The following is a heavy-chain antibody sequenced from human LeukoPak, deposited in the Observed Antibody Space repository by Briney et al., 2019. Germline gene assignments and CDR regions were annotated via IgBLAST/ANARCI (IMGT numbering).Heavy chain of an antibody. V-gene: IGHV3-30*18. J-gene: IGHJ4*02. CDR3: AKSLSPSWALQEVDS. CDR2: ISSDGGNK. Sequence: GGSLRLSCAASGFTFSSYGMHWVRQAPGKGLEWVAVISSDGGNKYYVDSVKGRFTISRDNSKNTVFLQMNSLRFEDTAVYYCAKSLSPSWALQEVDSWGQGTLVPVSS. D-gene: IGHD2-2*01. CDR1: GFTFSSYG.